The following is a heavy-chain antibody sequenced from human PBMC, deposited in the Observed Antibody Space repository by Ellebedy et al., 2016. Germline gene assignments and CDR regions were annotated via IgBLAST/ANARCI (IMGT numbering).Heavy chain of an antibody. V-gene: IGHV3-23*01. J-gene: IGHJ4*02. D-gene: IGHD4-17*01. CDR2: ISRSGDGT. CDR3: AKDRDDAGDYVFDS. CDR1: GFTFSNYV. Sequence: GGSLRLXXTASGFTFSNYVMSWVRQAPGKGLKWVSGISRSGDGTYYADSVKGRFTISRDNPKNTLYLQMSSLRVEDTAVYYCAKDRDDAGDYVFDSWGQGTLVTVSS.